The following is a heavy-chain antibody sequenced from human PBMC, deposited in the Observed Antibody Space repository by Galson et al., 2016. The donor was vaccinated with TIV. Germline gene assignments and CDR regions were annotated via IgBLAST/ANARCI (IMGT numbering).Heavy chain of an antibody. D-gene: IGHD3-3*01. J-gene: IGHJ6*02. CDR3: ARRSAAITIFGVDYYYGMDV. Sequence: SVKVSCKASGGTFSGYAISWVRQAPGQGLEWMGGIIPIFGTANYAQKFQGRVTITADESTSTAYMELSSLRSEDTAVYYCARRSAAITIFGVDYYYGMDVWGQGTTVTVSS. CDR1: GGTFSGYA. V-gene: IGHV1-69*13. CDR2: IIPIFGTA.